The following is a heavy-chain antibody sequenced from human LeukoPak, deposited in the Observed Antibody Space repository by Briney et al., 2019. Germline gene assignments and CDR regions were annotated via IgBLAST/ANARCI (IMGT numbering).Heavy chain of an antibody. CDR1: GFTFSNYW. CDR3: VRDGGVSGYDLLDY. V-gene: IGHV3-7*01. Sequence: GGSLRLSCAASGFTFSNYWMTWVRQAPGKGLEWVAHINQDGSEEHYMDSAKARFTISRDNAKNSLSLQMNSLRAEDTAVYYCVRDGGVSGYDLLDYWGQGTVVTVSS. CDR2: INQDGSEE. D-gene: IGHD5-12*01. J-gene: IGHJ4*02.